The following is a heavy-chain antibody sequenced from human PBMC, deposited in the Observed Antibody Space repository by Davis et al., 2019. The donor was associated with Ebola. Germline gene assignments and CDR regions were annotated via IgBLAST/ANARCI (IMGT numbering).Heavy chain of an antibody. J-gene: IGHJ4*02. CDR1: GGTFSSYA. CDR3: ARQLGYCTNGVCSNRGGDY. CDR2: IIPIFGIA. V-gene: IGHV1-69*10. Sequence: AASVKVSCKASGGTFSSYAISWVRQAPGQGLEWMGGIIPIFGIANYAQKFQGRVTITADKSTSTAYMELSSLRSEDTAVYYCARQLGYCTNGVCSNRGGDYWGQGTLVTVSS. D-gene: IGHD2-8*01.